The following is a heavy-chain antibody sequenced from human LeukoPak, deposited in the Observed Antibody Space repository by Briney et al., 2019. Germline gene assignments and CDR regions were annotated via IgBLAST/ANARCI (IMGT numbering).Heavy chain of an antibody. V-gene: IGHV1-18*01. Sequence: ASVKVSCKASGYTFTSYGISWVRQAPGQGLEWMGWISAYNGNTNYAQKLQGRVTMTTDTSTSTAYMELRSLRSDDTAVYYCATDPWGYSSSWYLTGYWGQGTLVTVSS. CDR3: ATDPWGYSSSWYLTGY. D-gene: IGHD6-13*01. CDR1: GYTFTSYG. CDR2: ISAYNGNT. J-gene: IGHJ4*02.